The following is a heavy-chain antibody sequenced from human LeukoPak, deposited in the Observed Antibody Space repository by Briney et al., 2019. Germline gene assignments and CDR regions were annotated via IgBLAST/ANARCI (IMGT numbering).Heavy chain of an antibody. CDR2: INPNSGGT. CDR3: ARVDCFSSSWRRDCYYMDV. V-gene: IGHV1-2*02. Sequence: ASVKVSRKASGYMFTGYYMHWVRQAPGQGLEWMGWINPNSGGTNYAQKFQGRVTMTRDTSISTAYMDLNRLRSDDTAVYYCARVDCFSSSWRRDCYYMDVWGKGTTVTVSS. CDR1: GYMFTGYY. D-gene: IGHD6-13*01. J-gene: IGHJ6*03.